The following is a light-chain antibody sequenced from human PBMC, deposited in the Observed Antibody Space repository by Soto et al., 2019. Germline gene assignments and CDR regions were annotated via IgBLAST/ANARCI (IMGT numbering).Light chain of an antibody. V-gene: IGKV3-15*01. CDR2: DAS. CDR1: ESIGRS. Sequence: EIVLTQSPVSLSLSPGERATLSCSVSESIGRSLAWYQQRPGQAPRLLIYDASTRATGIPARFSGSGSGTEFSLTISSLQSEDSAVYYCQQYDKWPPSTFGQGTKVDIK. CDR3: QQYDKWPPST. J-gene: IGKJ1*01.